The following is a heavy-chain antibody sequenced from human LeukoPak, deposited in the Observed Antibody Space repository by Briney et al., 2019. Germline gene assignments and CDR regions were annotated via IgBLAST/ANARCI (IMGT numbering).Heavy chain of an antibody. CDR1: GYTFTSYG. CDR2: ISAYNGDT. CDR3: ARQLRWDQYYFDY. Sequence: GASVKVSCKASGYTFTSYGFSWVRQAPGQGLEWMGWISAYNGDTKYALSLQGRVTMTTDTSTSTAYMELRSLRSDDTAVYYCARQLRWDQYYFDYWGQGTLVTVSS. D-gene: IGHD4-23*01. J-gene: IGHJ4*02. V-gene: IGHV1-18*01.